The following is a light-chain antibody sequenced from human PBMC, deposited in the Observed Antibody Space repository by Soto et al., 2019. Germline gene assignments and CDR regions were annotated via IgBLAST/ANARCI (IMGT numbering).Light chain of an antibody. V-gene: IGKV3-11*01. CDR3: QQRSNWPT. CDR1: QSVSSY. CDR2: DAS. Sequence: VLTRSPGTLSLYPGERASLSCRASQSVSSYLAWYQQKPAQAPRLLIYDASNRATGIPARFSGSGSGTDFTLTISSLEPEDFAVYYCQQRSNWPTFGQGTKVDI. J-gene: IGKJ1*01.